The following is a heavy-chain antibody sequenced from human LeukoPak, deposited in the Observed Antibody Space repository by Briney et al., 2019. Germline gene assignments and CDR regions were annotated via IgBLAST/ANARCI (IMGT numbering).Heavy chain of an antibody. J-gene: IGHJ4*02. CDR3: ARTLIAVAGYFDY. D-gene: IGHD6-19*01. CDR1: GFTFSSYS. CDR2: ISSSSSYI. V-gene: IGHV3-21*01. Sequence: PGRSRRLSCAASGFTFSSYSMNWVRQAPGKGLEWVSSISSSSSYIYYADSVKGRFTISRDNAKHTMYLQMHSLRAEDTAVYYCARTLIAVAGYFDYWGQGTLVTVSS.